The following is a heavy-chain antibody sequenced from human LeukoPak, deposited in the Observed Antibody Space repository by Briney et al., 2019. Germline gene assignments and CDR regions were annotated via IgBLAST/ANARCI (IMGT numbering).Heavy chain of an antibody. Sequence: GGSLRLSCAASGFIFSSYCMSWVRQAPGKGLEWVANIKQDGSEKYYVDSVKGRFTISRDNAKNSLYLQMNSLRVEETAVYYCARAPPRRDGNNDRGYYFDYWGQGSLVTVSS. CDR3: ARAPPRRDGNNDRGYYFDY. J-gene: IGHJ4*02. CDR2: IKQDGSEK. CDR1: GFIFSSYC. D-gene: IGHD5-24*01. V-gene: IGHV3-7*01.